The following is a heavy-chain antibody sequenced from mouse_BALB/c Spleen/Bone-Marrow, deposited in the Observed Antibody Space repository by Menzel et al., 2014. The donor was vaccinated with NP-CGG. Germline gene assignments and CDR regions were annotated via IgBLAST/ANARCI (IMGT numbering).Heavy chain of an antibody. CDR1: GYTFTAYW. Sequence: VKLVESGAELARPGASVKLSCKASGYTFTAYWMQWVKQRPGQGLEWIGAIYPGDGDTRYTQKFKDKATLTAEKSSSTAYMQLSSLASEDSAVYYCARSGDVGFAYWGQGTLVTVSA. CDR2: IYPGDGDT. CDR3: ARSGDVGFAY. D-gene: IGHD3-3*01. J-gene: IGHJ3*01. V-gene: IGHV1-87*01.